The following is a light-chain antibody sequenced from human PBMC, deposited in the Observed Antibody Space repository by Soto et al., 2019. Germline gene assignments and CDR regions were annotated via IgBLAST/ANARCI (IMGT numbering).Light chain of an antibody. CDR3: QQYQNSRT. Sequence: IVLTQSPGTLSLSPGERATLSCRASQTITGRSLAWYQQKPGQAPRLLITSISNRATGIPDRFSGSGSGADFSLTFTRLEPEDSAVYYCQQYQNSRTFGQGTKV. CDR1: QTITGRS. V-gene: IGKV3-20*01. J-gene: IGKJ1*01. CDR2: SIS.